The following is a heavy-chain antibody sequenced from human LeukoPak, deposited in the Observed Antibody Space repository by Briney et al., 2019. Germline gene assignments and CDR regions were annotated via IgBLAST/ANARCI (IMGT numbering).Heavy chain of an antibody. CDR1: GGSISSYY. D-gene: IGHD3-22*01. CDR2: VFTSGIISGNT. Sequence: SETLSLTCTVSGGSISSYYWSWIRQPPGKGLEWIGRVFTSGIISGNTNYNPSLKSRVTMSVGTSNNQFSLKLRSVTAADTAVYYCARDRYYYDSSSYYSAFDTWGQGTMVTVSS. CDR3: ARDRYYYDSSSYYSAFDT. J-gene: IGHJ3*02. V-gene: IGHV4-4*07.